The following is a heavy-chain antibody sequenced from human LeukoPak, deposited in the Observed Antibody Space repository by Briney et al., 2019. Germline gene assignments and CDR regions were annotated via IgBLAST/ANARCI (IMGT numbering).Heavy chain of an antibody. D-gene: IGHD2-2*02. CDR2: ISGSGGST. J-gene: IGHJ4*02. V-gene: IGHV3-23*01. CDR3: AKDPSIVVVPAAISI. CDR1: GFTFSSYA. Sequence: GGSLRLSCAASGFTFSSYAMSWVRQAPGKGLEWVSAISGSGGSTHYADSVKGRFTISRDNSKNTLYLQMNSLRAEDTAVYYCAKDPSIVVVPAAISIWGQGTLVTVSS.